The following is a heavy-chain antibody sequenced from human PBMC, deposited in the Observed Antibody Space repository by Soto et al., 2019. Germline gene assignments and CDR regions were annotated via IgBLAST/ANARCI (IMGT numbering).Heavy chain of an antibody. Sequence: ASRKFASRADAYTFTSYSLHSWRPAPGQRLEWLGWFNAGNGNTNYSPNLKGRVTITMDTSESPSYMELSSVRAEDTAVYYCAREEVVGGTYLFDFWGQGTLVTFSS. CDR1: AYTFTSYS. J-gene: IGHJ4*02. CDR3: AREEVVGGTYLFDF. CDR2: FNAGNGNT. D-gene: IGHD1-26*01. V-gene: IGHV1-3*01.